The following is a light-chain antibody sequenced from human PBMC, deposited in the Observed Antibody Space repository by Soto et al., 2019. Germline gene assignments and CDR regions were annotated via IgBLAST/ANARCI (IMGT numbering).Light chain of an antibody. CDR2: EVS. CDR3: CSYAGSSTPYV. J-gene: IGLJ1*01. V-gene: IGLV2-23*02. Sequence: QSALTQPASVSGSPGQSITISCTGTSSDVGSYNLVSWYQQHPGKAPKFMIYEVSKRPSGVPNRFSGSKSGNTASLTISGLQAEDEADYYCCSYAGSSTPYVFGTGTKVTVL. CDR1: SSDVGSYNL.